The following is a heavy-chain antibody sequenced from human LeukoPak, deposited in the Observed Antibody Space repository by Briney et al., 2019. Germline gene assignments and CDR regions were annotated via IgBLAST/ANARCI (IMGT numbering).Heavy chain of an antibody. J-gene: IGHJ3*02. D-gene: IGHD4-11*01. CDR3: ARKTTVTPYGAFDI. V-gene: IGHV3-23*01. CDR2: IGGSGGGT. CDR1: GFTFSTFG. Sequence: GGSLRLSCAASGFTFSTFGMGWVRQAPGKGLEWVSGIGGSGGGTYYADSVKGRFTISRDNSKNTLYLQMNSLRGEDTAVYYCARKTTVTPYGAFDIWGQGTMVTVSS.